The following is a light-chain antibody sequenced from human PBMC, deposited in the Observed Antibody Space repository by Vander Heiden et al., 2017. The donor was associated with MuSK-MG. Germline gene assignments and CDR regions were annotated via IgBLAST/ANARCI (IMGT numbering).Light chain of an antibody. CDR3: QQGDSVLS. V-gene: IGKV1-39*01. Sequence: DIQMTQSPSSLSASGGDTITITCRASQTINTNLNWYQQRPGRAPKLLIYAASSLHIGVPSRCRGSTSGTDFTLTISSLQPEDFATYYCQQGDSVLSFGGGTKVEIK. J-gene: IGKJ4*01. CDR2: AAS. CDR1: QTINTN.